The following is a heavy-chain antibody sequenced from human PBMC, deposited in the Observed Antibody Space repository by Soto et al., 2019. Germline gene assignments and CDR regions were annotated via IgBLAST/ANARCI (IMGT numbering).Heavy chain of an antibody. CDR3: ARIPTYYDILTGPDQR. J-gene: IGHJ4*02. CDR2: IYYSGNT. Sequence: TLSLTCTVSCGSICCCSSYWTWVRQRPGKGLEWVGYIYYSGNTYYNPSLKSRVTISVDTSKNQYSLKLSSVTAADTAVYYGARIPTYYDILTGPDQRWRQGTRVTVSS. CDR1: CGSICCCSSY. V-gene: IGHV4-31*03. D-gene: IGHD3-9*01.